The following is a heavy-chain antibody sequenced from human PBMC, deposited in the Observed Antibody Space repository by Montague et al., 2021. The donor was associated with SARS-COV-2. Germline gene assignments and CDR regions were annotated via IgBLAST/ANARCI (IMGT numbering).Heavy chain of an antibody. CDR2: IYYTGST. CDR3: ARTMVRGGPYFYGLDV. CDR1: GGSISSSSYY. J-gene: IGHJ6*02. Sequence: TLSLTCTVSGGSISSSSYYWGWIRQSPGKGLEWIGYIYYTGSTSYNPSLRSRLGISLDMSNNQISLRLSAVTAADTAVYYCARTMVRGGPYFYGLDVWGQGTTVTVSS. V-gene: IGHV4-30-4*08. D-gene: IGHD3-10*01.